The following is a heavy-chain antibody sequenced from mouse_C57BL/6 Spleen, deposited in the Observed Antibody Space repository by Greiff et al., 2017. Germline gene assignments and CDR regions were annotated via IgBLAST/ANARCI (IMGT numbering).Heavy chain of an antibody. V-gene: IGHV5-4*01. Sequence: EVQLVESGGGLVKPGGSLKLSCAASGFTFSSYAMSWVRQTPEKRLEWVATISDGGSYTYYPDNVKGRFTISRDNAKNNLYLQMSNLKSEDKAMYYCARDNGCAWFAYWGQGTLVTVSA. CDR3: ARDNGCAWFAY. CDR1: GFTFSSYA. CDR2: ISDGGSYT. J-gene: IGHJ3*01.